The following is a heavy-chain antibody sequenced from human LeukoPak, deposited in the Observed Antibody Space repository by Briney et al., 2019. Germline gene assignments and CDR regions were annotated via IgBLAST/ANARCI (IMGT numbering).Heavy chain of an antibody. CDR2: IYYSGST. Sequence: SETLSLTCTVPGGSISSGDYYWSWIRQPPGKGLEWIGYIYYSGSTYYNPSLKSRVTISVDTSKNQFSLKLSSVTAADTAVYYCASHSGSYRTYYFDYWGQGTLVAVSS. D-gene: IGHD1-26*01. V-gene: IGHV4-30-4*01. CDR1: GGSISSGDYY. J-gene: IGHJ4*02. CDR3: ASHSGSYRTYYFDY.